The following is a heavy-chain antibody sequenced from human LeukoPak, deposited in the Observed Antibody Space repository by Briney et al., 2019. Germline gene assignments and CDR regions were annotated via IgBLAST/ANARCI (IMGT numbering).Heavy chain of an antibody. CDR2: IHTGGAS. V-gene: IGHV4-4*09. D-gene: IGHD1-26*01. CDR1: VASISNYY. Sequence: SETLSLTCTVSVASISNYYWSWIRQTPEKGLEWMGHIHTGGASRYYPSLESRLTLSIDTSRNHLSLKLTSVTAADTAVYFCARLGSYHDFWGQGALVTVSS. J-gene: IGHJ4*02. CDR3: ARLGSYHDF.